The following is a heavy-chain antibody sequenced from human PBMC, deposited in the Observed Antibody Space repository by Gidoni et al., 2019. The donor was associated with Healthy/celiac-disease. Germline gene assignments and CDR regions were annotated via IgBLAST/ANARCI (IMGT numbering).Heavy chain of an antibody. V-gene: IGHV3-23*01. J-gene: IGHJ6*02. CDR1: GFTCSSYA. CDR3: AKGTYSSSWYKGYYYGMDV. CDR2: ISGSGGST. Sequence: EVQLLESGGGLVQPGGSLRLSCAASGFTCSSYAMSWVRQAPGKGLEWVSAISGSGGSTYYADPVEGRFTISRDNSKNTLYLQMNSLRAEDTAVYYCAKGTYSSSWYKGYYYGMDVWGQGTTVTVSS. D-gene: IGHD6-13*01.